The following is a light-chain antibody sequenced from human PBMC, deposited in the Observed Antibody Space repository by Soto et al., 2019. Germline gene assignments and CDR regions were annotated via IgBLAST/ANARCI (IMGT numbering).Light chain of an antibody. CDR1: QNVLSNY. CDR2: GAS. Sequence: PEERATLSCWASQNVLSNYLAWYQQKPGQAPRLLIYGASTRATGIPDRFGGSGSGTDFTLTISRLEPEDFAVYYCQQYGSSGTFGQGTKVDTK. J-gene: IGKJ1*01. CDR3: QQYGSSGT. V-gene: IGKV3-20*01.